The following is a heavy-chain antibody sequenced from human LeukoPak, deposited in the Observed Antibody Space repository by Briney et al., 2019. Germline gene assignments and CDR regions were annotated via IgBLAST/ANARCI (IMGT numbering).Heavy chain of an antibody. CDR2: ISSSSSYI. D-gene: IGHD7-27*01. Sequence: KPGGSLRPSCAASGFTFTSYDMNWVRQAPGKGLEWVSSISSSSSYIYYADLVKGRFTISRDNAKNSLYLQMNSLRAEDTAVYHCARDRNWDTDYWGQGTLVTVSS. J-gene: IGHJ4*02. V-gene: IGHV3-21*01. CDR3: ARDRNWDTDY. CDR1: GFTFTSYD.